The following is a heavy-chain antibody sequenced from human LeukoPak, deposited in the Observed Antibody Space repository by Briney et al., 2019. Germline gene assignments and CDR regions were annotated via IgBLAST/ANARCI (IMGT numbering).Heavy chain of an antibody. CDR3: ASYIYYGSGTLYHFDY. D-gene: IGHD3-10*01. V-gene: IGHV4-59*08. CDR2: VYHSGRT. Sequence: PSETLSLTCIVSDGSISNYYWNWVRQPPGTGLEWIGYVYHSGRTYYNPSLKSRVTISVDTPKNQFSLKLSSVTAADTAVYYCASYIYYGSGTLYHFDYWGQGTLVTVSS. J-gene: IGHJ4*02. CDR1: DGSISNYY.